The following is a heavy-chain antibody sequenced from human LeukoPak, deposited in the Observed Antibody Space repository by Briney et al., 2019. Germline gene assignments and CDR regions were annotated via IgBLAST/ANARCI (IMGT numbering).Heavy chain of an antibody. CDR3: ARGYSMVKD. CDR2: IYYSGST. CDR1: GGSISSSSYY. D-gene: IGHD5-18*01. J-gene: IGHJ4*02. V-gene: IGHV4-39*01. Sequence: PSETLSLTCTVSGGSISSSSYYWGWIRQPPGKGLEWIGSIYYSGSTYYNPSLKSRVTISVDTSKNQFSLKLSSVTAADTAVYYCARGYSMVKDWGQGTLVTVSS.